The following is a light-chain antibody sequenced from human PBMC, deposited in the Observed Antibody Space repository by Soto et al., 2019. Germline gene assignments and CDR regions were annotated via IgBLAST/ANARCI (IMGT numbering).Light chain of an antibody. CDR3: QQYYGTPLT. V-gene: IGKV4-1*01. CDR2: WAS. J-gene: IGKJ3*01. Sequence: DIVMTQSPDSLAVSLGEGATINCKSSQTLLYSSNNKNYLAWYQQKPGQPPKLLIYWASTRESGVPDRFSGSGSGTDVTLTINSLQAEDVAVYYCQQYYGTPLTFGPGTKVDIK. CDR1: QTLLYSSNNKNY.